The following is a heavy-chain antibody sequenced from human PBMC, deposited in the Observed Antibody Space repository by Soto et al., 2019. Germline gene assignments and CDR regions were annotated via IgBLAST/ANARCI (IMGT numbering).Heavy chain of an antibody. CDR1: GYNFNKYA. J-gene: IGHJ3*02. D-gene: IGHD3-22*01. V-gene: IGHV3-23*01. CDR2: ISSGGDNT. Sequence: GGSLRLSCVASGYNFNKYAVSWVRQAPGKGLEWVSAISSGGDNTHYADSVKGRFIITRDNSKNMLYLEMNSLTVEDTAVYYCVRRAQYFDGTGFHAFDIWGQGTTVTVSS. CDR3: VRRAQYFDGTGFHAFDI.